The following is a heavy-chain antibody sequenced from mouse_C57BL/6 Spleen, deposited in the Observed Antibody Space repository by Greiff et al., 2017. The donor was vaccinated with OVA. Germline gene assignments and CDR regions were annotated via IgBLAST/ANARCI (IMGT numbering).Heavy chain of an antibody. CDR3: ARQGYYFDY. J-gene: IGHJ2*01. CDR2: IRYDGSN. CDR1: GYSITSGYY. V-gene: IGHV3-6*01. Sequence: EVQLQESGPGLVKPSQSLSLSCSVSGYSITSGYYWNWIRKFPGNKLEWMGYIRYDGSNNYNPYLKNRISITPDTSKNLCFLQLNSVTTEDTATYYCARQGYYFDYWGQGTTLTVSS.